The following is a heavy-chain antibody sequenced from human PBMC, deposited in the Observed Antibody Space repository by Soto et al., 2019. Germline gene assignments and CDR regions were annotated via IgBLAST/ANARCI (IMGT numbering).Heavy chain of an antibody. CDR2: IFSNDEK. CDR1: GFSLSSTRMG. J-gene: IGHJ4*02. Sequence: QVTLKESGPVLVKPTETLTLTCTVSGFSLSSTRMGVSWIRQPPGKALEWLAYIFSNDEKSYSTSLKSRLTISKDTSKSQVVLTMTNMDLVDTATYYCARIQRDHYDSCALFFDYWGRGTLVAVSS. D-gene: IGHD3-22*01. V-gene: IGHV2-26*01. CDR3: ARIQRDHYDSCALFFDY.